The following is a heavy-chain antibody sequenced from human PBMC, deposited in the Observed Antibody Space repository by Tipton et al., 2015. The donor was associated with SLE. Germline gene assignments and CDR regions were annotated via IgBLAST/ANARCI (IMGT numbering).Heavy chain of an antibody. V-gene: IGHV3-49*04. CDR1: GFTFSSYA. CDR3: VRDSSLWSTDY. CDR2: ARVKAYGGTT. D-gene: IGHD2-2*01. Sequence: SLRLSCAASGFTFSSYAMHWVRQAPGKGLEWVGVARVKAYGGTTEYAASVQGRFTISRDDSRSVAYLQMNSLKTEDTAVHYCVRDSSLWSTDYWGQGTLVTVSS. J-gene: IGHJ4*02.